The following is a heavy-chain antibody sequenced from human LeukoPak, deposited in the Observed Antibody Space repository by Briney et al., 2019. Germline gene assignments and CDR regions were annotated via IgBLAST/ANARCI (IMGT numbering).Heavy chain of an antibody. CDR2: ISGSGGST. Sequence: PGGSLRLSCAASGFTFSSYAMSWVRQAPGKGLEWVSAISGSGGSTYYADSVKGRFTISRDNSKNTLYLQMNSLTAEDTAVYYCAKPSIPLTYYYDSSGYYEGYYFDYWGQGTLVTVSS. J-gene: IGHJ4*02. D-gene: IGHD3-22*01. CDR3: AKPSIPLTYYYDSSGYYEGYYFDY. CDR1: GFTFSSYA. V-gene: IGHV3-23*01.